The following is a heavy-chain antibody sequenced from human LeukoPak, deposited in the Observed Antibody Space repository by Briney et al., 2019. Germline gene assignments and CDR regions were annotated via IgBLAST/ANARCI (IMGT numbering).Heavy chain of an antibody. Sequence: PGGSLRLSCAASGFTFSSYSMNWVRQAPGKGLEWVSSISSSSSYIYYADSVKGRFTISRDNAKNSLYLQMNSLRAEDTAVYYCARGDGSGSYFEPGPPTYYFDYWGQGTLVTVSS. CDR1: GFTFSSYS. J-gene: IGHJ4*02. D-gene: IGHD3-10*01. CDR3: ARGDGSGSYFEPGPPTYYFDY. CDR2: ISSSSSYI. V-gene: IGHV3-21*01.